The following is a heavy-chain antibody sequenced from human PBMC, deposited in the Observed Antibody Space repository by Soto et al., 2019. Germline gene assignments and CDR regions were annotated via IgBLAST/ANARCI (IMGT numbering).Heavy chain of an antibody. CDR1: GYTFTSYA. Sequence: ASVKVSFKASGYTFTSYAMPWVLQAPGQRLECMGWINAGNGNTKYSQKFQGRVTITRDTSASTAYMELSSLRSEDTAVYYCARSQWLRFGVFDYWGQGTLVTVSS. CDR3: ARSQWLRFGVFDY. V-gene: IGHV1-3*01. J-gene: IGHJ4*02. D-gene: IGHD5-12*01. CDR2: INAGNGNT.